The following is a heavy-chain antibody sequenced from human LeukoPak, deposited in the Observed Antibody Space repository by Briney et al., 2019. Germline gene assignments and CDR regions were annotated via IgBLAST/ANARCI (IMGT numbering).Heavy chain of an antibody. Sequence: GASVKVSCKASGGTFSSYAISWVRQAPGQGLEWMGGIIPIFGTANYEQKFQGRVTITADESTSTAYMELSSLRSEDTAVYYCARVKKYYDFWSGYYTGYYYYYMDVWGKGTTVTVSS. CDR2: IIPIFGTA. CDR1: GGTFSSYA. D-gene: IGHD3-3*01. J-gene: IGHJ6*03. V-gene: IGHV1-69*13. CDR3: ARVKKYYDFWSGYYTGYYYYYMDV.